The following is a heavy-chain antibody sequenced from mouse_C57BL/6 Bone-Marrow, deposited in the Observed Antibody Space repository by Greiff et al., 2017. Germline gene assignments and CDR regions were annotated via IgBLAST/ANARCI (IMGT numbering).Heavy chain of an antibody. CDR1: GYTFTDYY. J-gene: IGHJ3*01. D-gene: IGHD4-1*01. Sequence: EVQLQQSGPVLVKPGASVKMSCKASGYTFTDYYMNWVKQSHGKSLEWIGVINPYNGGTSYNQKFKGKATLTVDKSSSTAYIELNSLTSEDSAVYYYALPPNWVFAYWGQGPLVTVAA. CDR3: ALPPNWVFAY. CDR2: INPYNGGT. V-gene: IGHV1-19*01.